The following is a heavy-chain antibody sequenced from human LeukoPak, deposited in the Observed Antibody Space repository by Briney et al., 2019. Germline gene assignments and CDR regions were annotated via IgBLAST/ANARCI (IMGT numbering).Heavy chain of an antibody. V-gene: IGHV3-23*01. CDR2: ISGSGGST. Sequence: GGSLRLSCAASGITFSSYAMSWVRQAPGKGLEWVSAISGSGGSTYYADSVKGRFTISRDNSKNTLYLQMNSLRAEDTAVYYCAKDRGLEVQYYFDYWGQGTLVTVTS. D-gene: IGHD1-1*01. CDR3: AKDRGLEVQYYFDY. J-gene: IGHJ4*02. CDR1: GITFSSYA.